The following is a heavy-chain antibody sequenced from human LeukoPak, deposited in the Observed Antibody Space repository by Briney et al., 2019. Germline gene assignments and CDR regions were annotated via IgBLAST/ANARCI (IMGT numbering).Heavy chain of an antibody. V-gene: IGHV3-66*01. CDR2: IYSGGST. CDR3: ARGKGGSSPFDH. Sequence: GGSLRHSCAASGFSVSTTYMTWVRQAPGKGLEWVSVIYSGGSTYYADSVKGRFTISRDNSKNTLYLQMNSLRAEDTTAYYCARGKGGSSPFDHWGQGTLVTVSS. CDR1: GFSVSTTY. D-gene: IGHD2-15*01. J-gene: IGHJ4*02.